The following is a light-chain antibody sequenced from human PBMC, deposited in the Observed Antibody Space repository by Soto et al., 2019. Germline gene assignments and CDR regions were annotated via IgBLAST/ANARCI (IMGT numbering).Light chain of an antibody. CDR2: GAS. CDR3: QQYSSLGT. J-gene: IGKJ1*01. Sequence: ILLTQSPATLSLSPGERATLSCRASQSVSGYLAWYQQKPGQAPRLLIHGASYRATGIPARFSGSGSGTDFTLSISRLEPEDFPVYYCQQYSSLGTFGQGTKVDIK. CDR1: QSVSGY. V-gene: IGKV3-20*01.